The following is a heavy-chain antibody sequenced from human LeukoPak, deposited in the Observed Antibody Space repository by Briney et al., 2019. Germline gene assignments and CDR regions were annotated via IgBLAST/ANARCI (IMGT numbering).Heavy chain of an antibody. CDR1: GYTFTGYY. J-gene: IGHJ5*02. V-gene: IGHV7-4-1*02. CDR3: ARDPHYCSGGSCPLFDP. Sequence: ASVKVSCKASGYTFTGYYMHWVRQAPGQGLEWMGWINTNTGNPTYAQGFTGRFVFSLDTSVSTAYLQISSLKAEDTAVYYCARDPHYCSGGSCPLFDPWGQGTLVTVSS. D-gene: IGHD2-15*01. CDR2: INTNTGNP.